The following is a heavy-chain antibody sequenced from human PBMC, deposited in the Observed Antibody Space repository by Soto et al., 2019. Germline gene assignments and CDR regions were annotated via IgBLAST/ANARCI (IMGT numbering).Heavy chain of an antibody. J-gene: IGHJ4*02. CDR3: ARDRSVVLVNAPDY. CDR2: IKQDGSEK. CDR1: GFTFSSYW. V-gene: IGHV3-7*01. Sequence: PGGSLRLSCAASGFTFSSYWMSWVRQAPGKGLEWVANIKQDGSEKYYVDSVKGRFTISRDNAKNSLYLQMNSLRAEDTAVYYCARDRSVVLVNAPDYWGQGTLVTVSS. D-gene: IGHD2-15*01.